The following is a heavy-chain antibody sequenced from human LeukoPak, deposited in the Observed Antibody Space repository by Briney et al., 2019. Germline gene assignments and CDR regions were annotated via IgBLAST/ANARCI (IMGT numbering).Heavy chain of an antibody. J-gene: IGHJ5*02. CDR2: INHSGST. V-gene: IGHV4-34*01. D-gene: IGHD2-15*01. Sequence: SETLSLTCAVYGGSFSAYYWSWVRQPPGKGLEWIGEINHSGSTNYNPSLKSRVTMSVDTSKNQFSLKLSSVTAADTAVYYCASKLNWFDPWGQGTLVTVSS. CDR3: ASKLNWFDP. CDR1: GGSFSAYY.